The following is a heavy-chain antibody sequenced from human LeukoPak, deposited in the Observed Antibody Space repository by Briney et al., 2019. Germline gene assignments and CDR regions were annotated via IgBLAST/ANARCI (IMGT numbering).Heavy chain of an antibody. Sequence: SVKVSCKASGGTFSSYAISWVRQAPGQGLEWMGGIIPTFGTANYAQKFQGRVTITADESTSTAYMELSSLRSEDTAVYYCARGAYYYDSSGYQLYYYYYYMDVWGKGTTVTVSS. CDR3: ARGAYYYDSSGYQLYYYYYYMDV. CDR1: GGTFSSYA. CDR2: IIPTFGTA. D-gene: IGHD3-22*01. J-gene: IGHJ6*03. V-gene: IGHV1-69*13.